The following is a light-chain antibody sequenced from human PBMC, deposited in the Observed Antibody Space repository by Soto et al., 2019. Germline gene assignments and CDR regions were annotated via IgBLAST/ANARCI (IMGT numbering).Light chain of an antibody. CDR3: TSFAGSNNFEVV. J-gene: IGLJ2*01. V-gene: IGLV2-8*01. Sequence: QSVLTQPPSASGSPGQSVTISCTGTSSDVGGYNYVSWYQQHPGKAPKLMIYEVTKRPSGVPDRFSGSKSGNTASLTVSGLQAENEADYYCTSFAGSNNFEVVFGGGTNQTVL. CDR1: SSDVGGYNY. CDR2: EVT.